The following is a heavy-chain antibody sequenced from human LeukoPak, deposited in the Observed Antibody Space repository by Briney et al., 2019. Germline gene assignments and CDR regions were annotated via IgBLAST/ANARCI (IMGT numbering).Heavy chain of an antibody. V-gene: IGHV3-7*01. CDR2: IKQDGSEK. CDR1: GFTFSNYW. CDR3: ATLGYCSSTSCYATDY. D-gene: IGHD2-2*01. J-gene: IGHJ4*02. Sequence: GSLRLSCAASGFTFSNYWMSWVRQAPGKGLEWVANIKQDGSEKYYVDSVKGRFTISRDNAKNSLYLQMNSLRAEDTAVYYCATLGYCSSTSCYATDYWGQGTLVTVSS.